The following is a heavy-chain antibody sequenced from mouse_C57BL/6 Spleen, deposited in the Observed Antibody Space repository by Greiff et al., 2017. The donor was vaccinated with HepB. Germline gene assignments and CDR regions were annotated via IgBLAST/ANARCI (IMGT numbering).Heavy chain of an antibody. J-gene: IGHJ2*01. V-gene: IGHV5-17*01. CDR2: ISSGSSTI. CDR3: ARNGVLDY. Sequence: DVMLVESGGGLVKPGGSLKLSCAASGFTFSDYGMHWVRQAPEKGLEWVAYISSGSSTIYYADTVKGRFTISRDNAKNTLFLQMTSLGSEDTAMYYCARNGVLDYWGQGTTLTGSS. CDR1: GFTFSDYG.